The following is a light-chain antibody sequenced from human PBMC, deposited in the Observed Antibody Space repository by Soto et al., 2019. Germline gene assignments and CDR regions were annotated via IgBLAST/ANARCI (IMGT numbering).Light chain of an antibody. CDR1: QSVRSNY. Sequence: EIVLTQSPGTLSLSPGEGATLSCRASQSVRSNYLAWYQQRPGQPPRLLIYDASNRATGIPDRFSGSGSGTDFTLTISSLEPEDFATYYCQQYMSYSFGQGTKVDIK. CDR3: QQYMSYS. V-gene: IGKV3-20*01. J-gene: IGKJ1*01. CDR2: DAS.